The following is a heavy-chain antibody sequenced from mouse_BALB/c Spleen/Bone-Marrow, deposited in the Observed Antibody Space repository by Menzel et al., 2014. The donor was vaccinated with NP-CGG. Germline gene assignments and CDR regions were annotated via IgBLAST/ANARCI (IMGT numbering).Heavy chain of an antibody. J-gene: IGHJ2*01. Sequence: EVQLVESGAELVKPGASVKLSCTASGFNIKDTYMHWVKQRPEQGLEWIGRIDPANGNTNYDPKFQGKATITADTSSNTAYLQLSSLTSEDTAVYYCARYRLGTYFDYGGQGTTLTVSS. V-gene: IGHV14-3*02. CDR3: ARYRLGTYFDY. CDR1: GFNIKDTY. CDR2: IDPANGNT. D-gene: IGHD1-2*01.